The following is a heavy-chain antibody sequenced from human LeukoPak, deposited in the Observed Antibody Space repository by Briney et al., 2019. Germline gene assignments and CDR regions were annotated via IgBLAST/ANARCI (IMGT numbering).Heavy chain of an antibody. Sequence: SVKVSCKASGGTFSSYAISWLRQAPGQGLEWMGRIIPIFGTANYAQKFQGRVTITTDESTSTAYMELSSLRSEDTAVYYCARDLNSHWSRPYNWFDPWGQGTLVTVSS. V-gene: IGHV1-69*05. CDR3: ARDLNSHWSRPYNWFDP. D-gene: IGHD1-1*01. CDR2: IIPIFGTA. J-gene: IGHJ5*02. CDR1: GGTFSSYA.